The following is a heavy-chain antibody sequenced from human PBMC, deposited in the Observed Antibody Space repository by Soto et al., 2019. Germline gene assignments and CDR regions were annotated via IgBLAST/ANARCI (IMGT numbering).Heavy chain of an antibody. D-gene: IGHD3-22*01. J-gene: IGHJ5*02. CDR2: MYFGGSF. Sequence: SETLSLTCNVSGASVSHGYWSWIRQPPGKALEWIGFMYFGGSFNYNPSLTSRATISVETSKNQFSMKLTSVTASDTAVYYCARSYYDSTGFAVDPWGQGTLVPVYS. CDR1: GASVSHGY. V-gene: IGHV4-59*02. CDR3: ARSYYDSTGFAVDP.